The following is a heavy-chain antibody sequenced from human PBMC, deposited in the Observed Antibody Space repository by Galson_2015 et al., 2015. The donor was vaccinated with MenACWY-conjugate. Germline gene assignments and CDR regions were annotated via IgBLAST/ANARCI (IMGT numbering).Heavy chain of an antibody. J-gene: IGHJ4*02. CDR1: GGTSNNYA. CDR2: ICPLYKST. CDR3: TRDRLLEWHPSFDY. D-gene: IGHD3-3*01. Sequence: SVKVSCKASGGTSNNYAFSWVRRAPGQGLEWMGGICPLYKSTTYAQKFQDKVTITADESTSTTYMELSSLSSEDTAVYYCTRDRLLEWHPSFDYWGQGTLVIVSS. V-gene: IGHV1-69*13.